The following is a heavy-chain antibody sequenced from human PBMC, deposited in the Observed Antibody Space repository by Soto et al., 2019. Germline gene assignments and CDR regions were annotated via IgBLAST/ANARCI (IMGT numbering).Heavy chain of an antibody. D-gene: IGHD3-3*01. CDR1: GGSISSYY. J-gene: IGHJ5*02. CDR3: ARDGGGYDFWSGYYRWFDP. CDR2: IYYSGST. V-gene: IGHV4-59*01. Sequence: SETLSLTCTVSGGSISSYYWSWIRQPPGKGLEWIGYIYYSGSTNYNPSLKSRVTISVDTSKNQFSLKLSSVTAADTAVYYCARDGGGYDFWSGYYRWFDPWGQGTLVTVS.